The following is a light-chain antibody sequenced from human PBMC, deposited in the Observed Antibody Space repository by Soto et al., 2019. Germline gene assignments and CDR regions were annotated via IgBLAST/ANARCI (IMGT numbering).Light chain of an antibody. CDR3: QQRSNWPPT. Sequence: EIVLTRSPATLSLSPGERAALSCMASQSVSSYLAWYQQKPGQAPRLLIYGASTRATGIPARFSGSGSGTDFTLTISSLEPEDFAVYYCQQRSNWPPTFGQGTRLEI. J-gene: IGKJ5*01. V-gene: IGKV3-11*01. CDR2: GAS. CDR1: QSVSSY.